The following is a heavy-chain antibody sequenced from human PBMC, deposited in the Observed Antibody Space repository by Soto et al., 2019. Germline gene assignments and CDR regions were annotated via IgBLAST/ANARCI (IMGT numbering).Heavy chain of an antibody. V-gene: IGHV4-31*03. J-gene: IGHJ6*02. CDR3: ARRRYSGYDFYYGMDV. CDR2: IYYSGST. Sequence: SETLSLTCTVSGGSISSGGYYWSWIRQHPGKGLEWIGYIYYSGSTYYNPSLKSRLTISVDTSKNQFSLKLSSVTAADTAVYYCARRRYSGYDFYYGMDVWGQGTTVTVSS. D-gene: IGHD5-12*01. CDR1: GGSISSGGYY.